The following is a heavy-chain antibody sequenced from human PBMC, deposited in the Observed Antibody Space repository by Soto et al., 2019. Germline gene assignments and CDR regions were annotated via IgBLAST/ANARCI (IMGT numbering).Heavy chain of an antibody. V-gene: IGHV1-18*04. Sequence: VSVKVACKASGNTFTTYGISWVGQAPGQGLEWMGWISAYNGNTNYAQKFQGRVTMTTDTSTSTASMELRSLRSNDTAVYYCARDLGYCSSTGCPPRGWYFDLWGRGTLFTVSS. CDR1: GNTFTTYG. D-gene: IGHD2-2*01. J-gene: IGHJ2*01. CDR3: ARDLGYCSSTGCPPRGWYFDL. CDR2: ISAYNGNT.